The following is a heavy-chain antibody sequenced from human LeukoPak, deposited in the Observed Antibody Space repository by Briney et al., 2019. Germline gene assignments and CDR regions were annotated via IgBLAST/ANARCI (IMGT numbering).Heavy chain of an antibody. CDR2: MNPNSDNT. CDR1: GYTFTSYD. CDR3: ARGPIPNVLLWFGELLDPVYYFDY. V-gene: IGHV1-8*01. J-gene: IGHJ4*02. D-gene: IGHD3-10*01. Sequence: ASVKVSCKASGYTFTSYDINWVRQATGQGLEWMGWMNPNSDNTGYAQKFQGRVTMTRNTSISTAYMELSSLRSEDTAVYYCARGPIPNVLLWFGELLDPVYYFDYWGQGTLVTVSS.